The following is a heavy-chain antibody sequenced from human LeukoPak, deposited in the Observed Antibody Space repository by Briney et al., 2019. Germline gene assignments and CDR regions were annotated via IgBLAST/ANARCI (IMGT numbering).Heavy chain of an antibody. CDR1: GFTFSSYE. Sequence: GGSLRLSCAASGFTFSSYEMNWVRQAPGKGLEWVSYISSSGSTIYYADSVKGRFTISRDNAKNSLYLQMNSLRAEDTAVYYCARVGVGTTAGDIWGQGTMVTFSS. CDR3: ARVGVGTTAGDI. CDR2: ISSSGSTI. V-gene: IGHV3-48*03. D-gene: IGHD1-26*01. J-gene: IGHJ3*02.